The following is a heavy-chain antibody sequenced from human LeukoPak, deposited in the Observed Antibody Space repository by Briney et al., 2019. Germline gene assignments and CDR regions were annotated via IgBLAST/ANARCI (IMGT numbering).Heavy chain of an antibody. D-gene: IGHD1-7*01. Sequence: ASVNVSCKAPGYTFTSYYMHWVRQPPGQGLERMGIINPSGGSTSYAQKFQGRVTMTRDMSTSTVYMELSSLRSEDTAVYYCASSPELGGDYYMDVWGKGTTVTVSS. V-gene: IGHV1-46*01. CDR3: ASSPELGGDYYMDV. CDR2: INPSGGST. J-gene: IGHJ6*03. CDR1: GYTFTSYY.